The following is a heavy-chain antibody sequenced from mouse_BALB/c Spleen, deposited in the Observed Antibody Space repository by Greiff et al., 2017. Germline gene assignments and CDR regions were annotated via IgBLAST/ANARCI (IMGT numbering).Heavy chain of an antibody. J-gene: IGHJ4*01. D-gene: IGHD2-1*01. V-gene: IGHV1S29*02. CDR2: IYPYNGGT. CDR3: ARNHYGNYYAMDY. CDR1: GYTFTDYN. Sequence: VQLQQSGPELVKPGASVKISCKASGYTFTDYNMPWVKQSHGKSLEWIGYIYPYNGGTGYNQKFKSKATLTVDNSSSTAYMELRSLTSEDSAVYYCARNHYGNYYAMDYWGQGTSVTVSS.